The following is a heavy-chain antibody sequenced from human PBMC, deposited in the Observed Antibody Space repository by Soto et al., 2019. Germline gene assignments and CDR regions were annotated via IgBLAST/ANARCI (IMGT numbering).Heavy chain of an antibody. CDR2: ISAYNGNT. CDR1: GYTFTSYG. Sequence: GASVKVSCKASGYTFTSYGISWVRQAPGQGLEWMGWISAYNGNTNYAQKLQGRVTMTTDTSTSTAYMELRSLRSDDTAVYYCAITENYYYGSGSYPYFDYWGQGTLVTVSS. V-gene: IGHV1-18*01. J-gene: IGHJ4*02. D-gene: IGHD3-10*01. CDR3: AITENYYYGSGSYPYFDY.